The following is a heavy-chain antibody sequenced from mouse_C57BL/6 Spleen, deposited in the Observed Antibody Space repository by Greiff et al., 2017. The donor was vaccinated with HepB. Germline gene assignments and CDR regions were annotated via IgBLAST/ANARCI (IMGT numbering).Heavy chain of an antibody. Sequence: QVQLQQPGAELVRPGTSVKLSCKASGYTFPSYWMHWVKQRPGQGLEWIGVIDPSDSYTNYNQTFKGKATLTVDTSSSTAYMQLSLLTSEDSAVYYCARPGDYDEVSFAYWGQGTLVTVSA. J-gene: IGHJ3*01. CDR1: GYTFPSYW. D-gene: IGHD2-4*01. V-gene: IGHV1-59*01. CDR2: IDPSDSYT. CDR3: ARPGDYDEVSFAY.